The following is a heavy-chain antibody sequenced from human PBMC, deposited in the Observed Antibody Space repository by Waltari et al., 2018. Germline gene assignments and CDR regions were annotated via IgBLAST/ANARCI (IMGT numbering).Heavy chain of an antibody. D-gene: IGHD3-22*01. J-gene: IGHJ4*02. V-gene: IGHV3-30*18. CDR2: IWYDGSNK. CDR3: AKDYWYYYDSSGYDY. Sequence: QVQLVESGGGVVQPGRSLRLSCAASGFTFSSYGMHWVRQAPGKGLEWVAVIWYDGSNKYYADSVKGRFTISRDKSKNTLYLQMNSLRAEDTAMYYCAKDYWYYYDSSGYDYWGQGTLVTVSS. CDR1: GFTFSSYG.